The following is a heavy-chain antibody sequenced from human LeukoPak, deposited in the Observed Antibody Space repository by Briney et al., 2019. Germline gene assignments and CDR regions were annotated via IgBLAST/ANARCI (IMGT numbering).Heavy chain of an antibody. CDR2: IYYSGST. V-gene: IGHV4-61*05. CDR3: ARGSGDYYRFDP. Sequence: SETLSLTCTVSGYSISSGYYWGWIRQPPGKGLEWIGYIYYSGSTNYNPSLKSRVTISVDTSKNQFSLKLSSVTAADTAVYYCARGSGDYYRFDPWGQGTLVTVSS. D-gene: IGHD3-3*01. J-gene: IGHJ5*02. CDR1: GYSISSGYY.